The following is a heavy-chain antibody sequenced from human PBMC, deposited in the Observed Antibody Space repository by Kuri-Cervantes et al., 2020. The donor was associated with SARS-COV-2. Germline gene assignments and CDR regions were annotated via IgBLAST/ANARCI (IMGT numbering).Heavy chain of an antibody. J-gene: IGHJ6*03. CDR2: FDPEDGET. CDR3: AVAARPFGYYYYYMDV. Sequence: ASVKVSCKVSGYTLTELSMHWVRQAPGKGLEWMGGFDPEDGETIYAQKFQGRVTMTEDTSTDTAYMELSSLRSEDTAVYYRAVAARPFGYYYYYMDVWGKGTTVTVSS. CDR1: GYTLTELS. V-gene: IGHV1-24*01. D-gene: IGHD6-6*01.